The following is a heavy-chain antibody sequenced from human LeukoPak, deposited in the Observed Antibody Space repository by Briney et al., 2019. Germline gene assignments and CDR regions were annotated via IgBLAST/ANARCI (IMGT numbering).Heavy chain of an antibody. CDR3: TKAPLMSCTGAFCYPFDS. CDR1: GFTFSRYW. CDR2: INSDGSRT. J-gene: IGHJ4*02. D-gene: IGHD2-8*02. Sequence: PGGSLRLSCEASGFTFSRYWMHWVRQAPGKGLVWVSRINSDGSRTTYADSVRGRFTVSRDNSRNTLYLQMNNLRIEDSAVYYCTKAPLMSCTGAFCYPFDSWGQGVLVTVSS. V-gene: IGHV3-74*01.